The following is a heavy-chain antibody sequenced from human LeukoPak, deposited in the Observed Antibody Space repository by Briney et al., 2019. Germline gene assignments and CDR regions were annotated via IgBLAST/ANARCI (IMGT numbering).Heavy chain of an antibody. J-gene: IGHJ5*02. D-gene: IGHD4-17*01. V-gene: IGHV3-33*01. CDR3: ARDRGVSVTTYWFDP. CDR2: IWYDGSNK. Sequence: PGRSLRLSCAASGFTFSSYGLDWVRQAPGMGLEWVAVIWYDGSNKYYADSVKGRFTISRDNSKITLYLQMNSLRAEDTAVYYCARDRGVSVTTYWFDPWGQGTLVTVSS. CDR1: GFTFSSYG.